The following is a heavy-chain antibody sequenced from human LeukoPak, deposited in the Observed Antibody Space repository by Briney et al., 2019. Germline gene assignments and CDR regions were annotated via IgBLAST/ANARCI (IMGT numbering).Heavy chain of an antibody. J-gene: IGHJ5*02. V-gene: IGHV1-69*13. CDR3: ARTYYDILTGSSTDNWFDP. D-gene: IGHD3-9*01. CDR1: GGTFSSYA. Sequence: SVKVSCKASGGTFSSYAISWVRQAPGQGLEWMGGIIPIFGTANYAQKFQGRVTITADESTSTAYMELRSLRSDDTAVYYCARTYYDILTGSSTDNWFDPWGQGTLVTVSS. CDR2: IIPIFGTA.